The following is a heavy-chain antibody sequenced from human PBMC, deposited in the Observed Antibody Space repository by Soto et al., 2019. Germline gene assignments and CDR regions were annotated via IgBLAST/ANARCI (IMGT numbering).Heavy chain of an antibody. Sequence: SETLSLTCAFSGGTISSDNWWTWVRQPPGKGLEWIGEMYHSGSTNYSPSLKSRVTISVDKSKNQFSLKLTSVTAADTALYYCARASAASMLRGSIIIRDQGTLVTVSS. D-gene: IGHD3-10*01. CDR3: ARASAASMLRGSIII. J-gene: IGHJ4*02. CDR2: MYHSGST. V-gene: IGHV4-4*02. CDR1: GGTISSDNW.